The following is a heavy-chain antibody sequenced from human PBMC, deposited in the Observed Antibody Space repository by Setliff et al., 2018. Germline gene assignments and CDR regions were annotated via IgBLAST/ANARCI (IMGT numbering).Heavy chain of an antibody. CDR3: ARAPMATSAFDF. J-gene: IGHJ4*02. CDR2: IYPGDSDT. CDR1: GYSFTSYW. V-gene: IGHV5-51*01. Sequence: GESLKISCKGSGYSFTSYWIGWVRQMPGKGLGWMGIIYPGDSDTKYSPSFQGQVNIAADKSIGTAYLQWSSLKASDTAMYYCARAPMATSAFDFWGQGTLVTVSS. D-gene: IGHD5-12*01.